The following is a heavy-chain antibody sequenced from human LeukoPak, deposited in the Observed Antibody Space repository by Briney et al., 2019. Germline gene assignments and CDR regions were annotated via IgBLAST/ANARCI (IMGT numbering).Heavy chain of an antibody. CDR2: ISGSGSDI. CDR1: GFTFSNYA. V-gene: IGHV3-23*01. CDR3: AKDLLVHRTGWYYFDY. J-gene: IGHJ4*02. Sequence: GESLRLSCTASGFTFSNYAMSWVRQAPGKGLEWVSGISGSGSDIYYADSVKGRFTISRDNSKNTLYLQVSSLRADDTALYYCAKDLLVHRTGWYYFDYWGQGTLVTVSS. D-gene: IGHD6-19*01.